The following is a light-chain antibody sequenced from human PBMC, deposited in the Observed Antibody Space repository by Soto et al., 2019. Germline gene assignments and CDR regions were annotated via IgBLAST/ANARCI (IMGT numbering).Light chain of an antibody. CDR3: QQYNNWSRT. V-gene: IGKV3-15*01. CDR2: RAS. Sequence: EIVMTQSPATLSVSPGERVTLSCRVSQSLSGNLAWYQQRPGLAPRLLINRASTRATGIPARFNGSGSETEFTLTISSLQSEDFAVYYCQQYNNWSRTFGQGTKVEIK. CDR1: QSLSGN. J-gene: IGKJ1*01.